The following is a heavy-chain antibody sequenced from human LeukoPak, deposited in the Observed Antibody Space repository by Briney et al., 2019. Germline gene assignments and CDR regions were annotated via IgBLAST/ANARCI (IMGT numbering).Heavy chain of an antibody. CDR2: ISSSSSTI. CDR3: AREIPPYYDILTGYSPVDY. D-gene: IGHD3-9*01. V-gene: IGHV3-48*04. CDR1: GFTFSSYS. J-gene: IGHJ4*02. Sequence: PGGSLRLSCAASGFTFSSYSMNWVRQAPGKGLEWVSYISSSSSTIYYADSVKGRFTISRDNAKNSLYLQMNSLRAEDTAVYYCAREIPPYYDILTGYSPVDYWGQGTLVTVSS.